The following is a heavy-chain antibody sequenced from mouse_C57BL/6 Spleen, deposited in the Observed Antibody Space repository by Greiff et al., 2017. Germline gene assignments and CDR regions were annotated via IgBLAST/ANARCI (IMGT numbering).Heavy chain of an antibody. Sequence: VQLQQSGAELVRPGTSVKVSCKASGYAFTNYLIEWVKQRPGQGLEWIGVINPGSGGTNYNEKFKGKATLTADKSSSTAYMQLSSLTAEDSAVYFCAREESLYYDDDGRFAYWGQGTLVTVSA. CDR3: AREESLYYDDDGRFAY. D-gene: IGHD2-4*01. CDR1: GYAFTNYL. J-gene: IGHJ3*01. CDR2: INPGSGGT. V-gene: IGHV1-54*01.